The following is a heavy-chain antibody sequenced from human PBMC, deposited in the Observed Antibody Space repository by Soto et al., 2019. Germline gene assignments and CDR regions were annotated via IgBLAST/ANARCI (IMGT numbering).Heavy chain of an antibody. CDR1: GLIFSKYK. CDR3: ARDTDGLHY. V-gene: IGHV3-74*01. CDR2: INTDGSIT. Sequence: EVQLVESGGGLVQPGGSLRLSCAASGLIFSKYKMHWVRQAPGKGLEWVSRINTDGSITDYADSVKGRFTVSRDNPKSTLYLQMNSLRVEDTAVYYCARDTDGLHYWGQGTLVTVSS. J-gene: IGHJ4*02.